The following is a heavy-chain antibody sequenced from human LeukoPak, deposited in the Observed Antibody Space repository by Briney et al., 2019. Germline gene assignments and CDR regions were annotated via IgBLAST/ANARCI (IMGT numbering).Heavy chain of an antibody. CDR1: GFTFSSYA. J-gene: IGHJ6*02. CDR2: ISYDGSNK. CDR3: ASIYCSSTSCYDHYGMDV. D-gene: IGHD2-2*01. Sequence: GRSLRLSCAASGFTFSSYAMHWVRQAPGKGLGWVAVISYDGSNKYYADSVKGRFTISRDNSKNTLYLQMNSLRAEDTAVYYCASIYCSSTSCYDHYGMDVWGQGTTVTVSS. V-gene: IGHV3-30*04.